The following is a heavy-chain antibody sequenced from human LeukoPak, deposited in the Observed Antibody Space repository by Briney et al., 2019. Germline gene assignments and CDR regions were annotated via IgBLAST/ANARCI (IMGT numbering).Heavy chain of an antibody. Sequence: GGSLRLSCAASGFTFSSYAMHWVRQAPGKGLEWVAVISYDGSNKYYADSVKGRFTISRDNSKNTLYLQMNSLRAEDTAVYYCARDEVGATTFDYWGQGTLVTVSS. D-gene: IGHD1-26*01. J-gene: IGHJ4*02. CDR2: ISYDGSNK. V-gene: IGHV3-30*04. CDR1: GFTFSSYA. CDR3: ARDEVGATTFDY.